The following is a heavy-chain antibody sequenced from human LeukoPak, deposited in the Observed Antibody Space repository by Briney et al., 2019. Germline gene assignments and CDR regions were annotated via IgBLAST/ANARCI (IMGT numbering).Heavy chain of an antibody. V-gene: IGHV4-39*07. CDR3: AREPLRYLGTRDY. J-gene: IGHJ4*02. CDR2: IYYSGST. Sequence: SETLSLTCTVSGGSISSSSYYWGWIRQPPGKGLEWIGSIYYSGSTYYNPSLKSRVTISVDTSKNQFSLKLSSVTAADTAVYYCAREPLRYLGTRDYWGQGTLVTVSS. CDR1: GGSISSSSYY. D-gene: IGHD3-9*01.